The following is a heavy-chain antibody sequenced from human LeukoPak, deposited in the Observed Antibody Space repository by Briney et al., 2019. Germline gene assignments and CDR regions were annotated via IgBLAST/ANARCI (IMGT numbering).Heavy chain of an antibody. V-gene: IGHV4-39*07. CDR2: IYYRGGT. Sequence: SETPSLTCTVSGGSISSSTYYWGWIRQPPGKGLEWIGSIYYRGGTYYNPSLKSQVTISVDTSKNQFSLKLSSVTAADTAVYYCAREGVVPFFDIWGQGTMVTVSS. CDR3: AREGVVPFFDI. CDR1: GGSISSSTYY. J-gene: IGHJ3*02. D-gene: IGHD2-2*01.